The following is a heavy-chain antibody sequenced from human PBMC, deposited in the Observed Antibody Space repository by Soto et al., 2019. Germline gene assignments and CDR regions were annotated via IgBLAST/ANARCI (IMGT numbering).Heavy chain of an antibody. D-gene: IGHD3-3*01. J-gene: IGHJ3*02. CDR2: ISAYNGNT. V-gene: IGHV1-18*01. Sequence: ASVKVSCKASGYTFTRYGIGWARQAPGQGLEWMGWISAYNGNTNYAQKLQGRVTMTTDTSTSTAYMELRSLRSDDTAVYYCAREITIFGVVITGDAFDIWGQGAMVTVSS. CDR1: GYTFTRYG. CDR3: AREITIFGVVITGDAFDI.